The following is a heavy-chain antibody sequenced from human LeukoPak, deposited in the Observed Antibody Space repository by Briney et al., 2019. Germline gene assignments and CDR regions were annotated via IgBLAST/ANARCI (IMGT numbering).Heavy chain of an antibody. Sequence: SVKVSCKASGGTFSSYAISWVRQAPGQGLEWMGGIIPIFGTANYAQKFQGRVTITADESTSTAYMELSSLRSEDTAVYYCASTYYGSGSNYYYYYGMDVWGPGTTVTVSS. CDR3: ASTYYGSGSNYYYYYGMDV. J-gene: IGHJ6*02. D-gene: IGHD3-10*01. V-gene: IGHV1-69*13. CDR1: GGTFSSYA. CDR2: IIPIFGTA.